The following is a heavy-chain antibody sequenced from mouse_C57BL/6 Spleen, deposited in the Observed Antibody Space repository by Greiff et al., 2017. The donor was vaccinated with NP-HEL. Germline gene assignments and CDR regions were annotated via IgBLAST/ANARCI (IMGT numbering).Heavy chain of an antibody. CDR2: IDPSDSYT. Sequence: QVQLQQPGAELVRPGTSVKLSCKASGYTFTSYWMHWVKQRPGQGLEWIGVIDPSDSYTNYNQKFKGKATLTVDTSSSTAYMPLRSLTSDDSAVYCCAIEGVTTVVGDYWGQGTTLTVSS. J-gene: IGHJ2*01. CDR1: GYTFTSYW. D-gene: IGHD1-1*01. CDR3: AIEGVTTVVGDY. V-gene: IGHV1-59*01.